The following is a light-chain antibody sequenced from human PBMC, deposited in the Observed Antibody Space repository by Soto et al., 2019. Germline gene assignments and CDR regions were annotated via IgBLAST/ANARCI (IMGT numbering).Light chain of an antibody. CDR2: RND. CDR3: AAWDDSLNGYV. CDR1: SSNIGINT. J-gene: IGLJ1*01. V-gene: IGLV1-44*01. Sequence: QSVLTQPPSTSGTPGQRVTISCSGGSSNIGINTVNWYQQFPGTAPKLLIYRNDRRPSGVPDRFSGSKSGTSASLVISGLQSDDEADYYCAAWDDSLNGYVFGTGTKLTVL.